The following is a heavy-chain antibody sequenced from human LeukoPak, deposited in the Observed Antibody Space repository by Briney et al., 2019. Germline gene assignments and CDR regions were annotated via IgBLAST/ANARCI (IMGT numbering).Heavy chain of an antibody. CDR1: GFTFSDAS. J-gene: IGHJ4*02. CDR3: ATSGQHWDVFDF. CDR2: IKSKSHGGTT. Sequence: PVGSLRLSCAASGFTFSDASMSWVRQAPGKGLEWLGRIKSKSHGGTTDYAAPVKARFTVSRDDSKDTLYLQMNSLRTEDTAVYYCATSGQHWDVFDFWGQGTLVTVSS. V-gene: IGHV3-15*01. D-gene: IGHD1-1*01.